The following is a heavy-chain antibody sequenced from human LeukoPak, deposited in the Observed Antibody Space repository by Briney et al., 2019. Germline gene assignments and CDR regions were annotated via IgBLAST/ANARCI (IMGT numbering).Heavy chain of an antibody. CDR1: GYTFTSYW. V-gene: IGHV5-51*01. CDR3: ARLHYYGSGSYYLDAFDI. J-gene: IGHJ3*02. D-gene: IGHD3-10*01. Sequence: ASVKVSCKASGYTFTSYWIGWVRQMPGKGLEWMGIIYPGDSDTRYSPSFQGQVTISADKSISTAYLQWSSLKASDTAMYYCARLHYYGSGSYYLDAFDIWGQGTMVTVSS. CDR2: IYPGDSDT.